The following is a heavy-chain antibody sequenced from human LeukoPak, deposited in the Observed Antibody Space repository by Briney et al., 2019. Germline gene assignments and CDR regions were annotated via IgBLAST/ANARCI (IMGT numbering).Heavy chain of an antibody. CDR2: ITNTAGTT. CDR3: AKGAFRGITMIVVVTRSRAFDI. Sequence: GGSLRLSCAASGFTFTNYAMNWVRQAPEKGLEWVSSITNTAGTTYYADSVKGRFTISRDNSKNALYLQMNSLRAEDTAVYYCAKGAFRGITMIVVVTRSRAFDIWGQGTMVTVSS. CDR1: GFTFTNYA. V-gene: IGHV3-23*01. D-gene: IGHD3-22*01. J-gene: IGHJ3*02.